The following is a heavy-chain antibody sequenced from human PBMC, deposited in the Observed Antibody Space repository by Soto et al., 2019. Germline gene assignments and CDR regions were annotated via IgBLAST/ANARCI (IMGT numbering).Heavy chain of an antibody. CDR1: GETFTTSG. CDR2: ISAYNGNT. J-gene: IGHJ4*01. Sequence: ASVKVSCKASGETFTTSGISWVRQAPGQGLEWMGWISAYNGNTNYAQKLQGRVTMTTDTSTSTAYMELRSLRSDDTSLYYCARGGYCSSTSCLSGFPKSDYWG. CDR3: ARGGYCSSTSCLSGFPKSDY. D-gene: IGHD2-2*01. V-gene: IGHV1-18*01.